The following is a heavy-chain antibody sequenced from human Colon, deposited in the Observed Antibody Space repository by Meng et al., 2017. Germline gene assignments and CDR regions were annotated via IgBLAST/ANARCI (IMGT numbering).Heavy chain of an antibody. D-gene: IGHD3-10*01. V-gene: IGHV3-20*04. CDR3: ARDQGKWVGESAPFDY. Sequence: GESLKISCIISGFTFEDYGMFWVRQAPGKGLEWVSGINWKGDSTGYADSVKGRFTISRDNAKNSLYLQMNNLRVEDTALYYCARDQGKWVGESAPFDYWGKGTPVTVSS. J-gene: IGHJ4*02. CDR2: INWKGDST. CDR1: GFTFEDYG.